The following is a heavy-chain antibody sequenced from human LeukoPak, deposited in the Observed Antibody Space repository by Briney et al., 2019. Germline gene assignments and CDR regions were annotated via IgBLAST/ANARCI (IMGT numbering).Heavy chain of an antibody. CDR3: ARARGDVPGPPGNPTPDFDY. D-gene: IGHD2-21*01. CDR1: GGTFSSYA. CDR2: INPNSGGT. V-gene: IGHV1-2*04. Sequence: ASVKVSCKASGGTFSSYAISWVRQAPGQGLEWMGWINPNSGGTNYAQKFQGWVTMTRDTSISTAYMELSRLRSDDTAVYYCARARGDVPGPPGNPTPDFDYWGQGTLVTVSS. J-gene: IGHJ4*02.